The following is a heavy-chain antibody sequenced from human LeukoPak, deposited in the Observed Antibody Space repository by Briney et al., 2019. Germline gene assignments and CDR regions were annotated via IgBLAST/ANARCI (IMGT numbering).Heavy chain of an antibody. Sequence: AGVSLRLSCAASGFTFSDYCMSWIRQAPGKGLEWISFISSRDGNIYYADSVKVRFTISRDNAKNSLDLQMNSLRAEDTAVYYCARDANWGHFNYWGQGTLVTVSS. V-gene: IGHV3-11*04. D-gene: IGHD7-27*01. CDR3: ARDANWGHFNY. J-gene: IGHJ4*02. CDR2: ISSRDGNI. CDR1: GFTFSDYC.